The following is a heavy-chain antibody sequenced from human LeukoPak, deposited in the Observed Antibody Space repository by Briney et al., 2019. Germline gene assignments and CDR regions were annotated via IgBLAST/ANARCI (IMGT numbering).Heavy chain of an antibody. CDR3: ARPYYYDSRIDP. CDR1: GGSISSGDYY. V-gene: IGHV4-30-4*01. D-gene: IGHD3-22*01. Sequence: ASETLSHTCTVSGGSISSGDYYWSWIRQPPGKGLEWIGYTYYSGSTYYNPSLKSRATISVDTSKNQFSLKLTPVTAADTAVYYCARPYYYDSRIDPWGQGTLVTVSS. J-gene: IGHJ5*02. CDR2: TYYSGST.